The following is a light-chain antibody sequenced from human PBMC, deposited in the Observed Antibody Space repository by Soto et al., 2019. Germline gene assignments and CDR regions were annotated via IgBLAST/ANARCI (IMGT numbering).Light chain of an antibody. V-gene: IGKV1-5*03. Sequence: DIQMTQSPSTLSGSVGDRVTTTCRASQTISSWLAWYQQKPGKAPKLLIYKASTLKSGVPSRFSGSGSGTEFTLTISSLKPDDFATYYCQHYNSYSEALGQGTKVDIK. CDR3: QHYNSYSEA. J-gene: IGKJ1*01. CDR2: KAS. CDR1: QTISSW.